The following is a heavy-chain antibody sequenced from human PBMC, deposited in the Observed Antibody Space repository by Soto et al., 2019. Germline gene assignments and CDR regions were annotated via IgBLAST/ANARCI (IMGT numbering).Heavy chain of an antibody. CDR1: GGTFSSYT. CDR3: ASLGYCSGGSCYN. J-gene: IGHJ4*02. V-gene: IGHV1-69*02. D-gene: IGHD2-15*01. CDR2: IIPILGIA. Sequence: QVQLVQSGAEVKKPGSSVKVSCKASGGTFSSYTISWVRQAPGQGLEWMGRIIPILGIANYAQKFQGRVTITADKYTSTAYMELSSLRSEDTAVYYCASLGYCSGGSCYNWGQGTLVTVSS.